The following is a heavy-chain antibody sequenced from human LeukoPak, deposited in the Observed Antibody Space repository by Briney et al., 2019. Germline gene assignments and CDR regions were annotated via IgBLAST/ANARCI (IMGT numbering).Heavy chain of an antibody. Sequence: GGSLRLSCAASGFTFSSYGIHWVRQAPGKGLEWVALISYDGSNEYYADSVKGRFTISRDNSKNTLYLQMNSLRAEDTAVYYCATRDTAMALFGGQGTLVTVSS. CDR2: ISYDGSNE. CDR3: ATRDTAMALF. J-gene: IGHJ4*02. V-gene: IGHV3-30*03. D-gene: IGHD5-18*01. CDR1: GFTFSSYG.